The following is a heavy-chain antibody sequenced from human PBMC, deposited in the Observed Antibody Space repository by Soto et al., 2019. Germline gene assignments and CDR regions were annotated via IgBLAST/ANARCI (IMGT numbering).Heavy chain of an antibody. CDR1: GYTFTSYG. Sequence: ASVKVSCKASGYTFTSYGISWVRQAPGQGLEWMGWISAYNGNTNYAKKLQGRDTMIPDTSTSTAYQELTSPRSDDTAVYNCARVSSSWYVQDAFDIWGQGTMVTVSS. CDR3: ARVSSSWYVQDAFDI. D-gene: IGHD6-13*01. J-gene: IGHJ3*02. V-gene: IGHV1-18*04. CDR2: ISAYNGNT.